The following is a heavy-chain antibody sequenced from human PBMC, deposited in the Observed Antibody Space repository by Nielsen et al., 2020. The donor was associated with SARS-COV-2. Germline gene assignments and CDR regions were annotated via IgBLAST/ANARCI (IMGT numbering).Heavy chain of an antibody. CDR3: ARTFNSYFDY. J-gene: IGHJ4*02. Sequence: GGSLRLSCKGSGYSFTSYWIGWVRQMPGKGLEWMGIIYPGDSDTRYSPSFQGQVTISADKSISTAYLQWSSLKASDTAMYYCARTFNSYFDYWGQGTLVTVSS. V-gene: IGHV5-51*01. CDR1: GYSFTSYW. D-gene: IGHD1-1*01. CDR2: IYPGDSDT.